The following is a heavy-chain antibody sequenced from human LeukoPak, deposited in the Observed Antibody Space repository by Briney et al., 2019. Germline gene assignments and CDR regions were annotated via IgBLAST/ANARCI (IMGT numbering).Heavy chain of an antibody. CDR3: ARTYYGTYFTYFDY. CDR1: GYSISSGYY. CDR2: IYHSGST. Sequence: SETLSLTCNVSGYSISSGYYWGWIRQPPGKGLEWIGSIYHSGSTYFNPSLKSRVTISVDTSKSQFSLKLSSVTAADTAVYYCARTYYGTYFTYFDYWGQGTLVTVSS. D-gene: IGHD1-26*01. J-gene: IGHJ4*02. V-gene: IGHV4-38-2*02.